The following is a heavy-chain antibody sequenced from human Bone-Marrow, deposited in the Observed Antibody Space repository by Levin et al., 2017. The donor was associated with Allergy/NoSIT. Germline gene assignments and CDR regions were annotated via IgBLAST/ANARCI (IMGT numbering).Heavy chain of an antibody. D-gene: IGHD5-12*01. CDR2: INHSGST. Sequence: PSETLSLTCAVYGGSFSGYSWSWIRQPPGKGLEWIWEINHSGSTNYNPSLKSRVTISVDTAKNQFSLKLSSVTAADTAVYYCARGRYSGDHKNYYNDGMDVWGKGTTVSVAA. CDR3: ARGRYSGDHKNYYNDGMDV. J-gene: IGHJ6*04. V-gene: IGHV4-34*01. CDR1: GGSFSGYS.